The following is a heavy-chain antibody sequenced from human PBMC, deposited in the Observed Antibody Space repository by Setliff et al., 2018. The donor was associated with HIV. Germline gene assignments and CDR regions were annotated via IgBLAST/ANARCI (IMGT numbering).Heavy chain of an antibody. J-gene: IGHJ5*02. CDR1: GGSFSDYY. D-gene: IGHD2-21*01. Sequence: SETLSLTCAVFGGSFSDYYWSWIRQPPGKGLEWIGEISYSGSTVYNPSLKSQVTMSVDASKNLFSLNLNSVTAADTAIYYCARGVARQVVIDRWFDPWAQGTPVTVS. CDR3: ARGVARQVVIDRWFDP. V-gene: IGHV4-34*01. CDR2: ISYSGST.